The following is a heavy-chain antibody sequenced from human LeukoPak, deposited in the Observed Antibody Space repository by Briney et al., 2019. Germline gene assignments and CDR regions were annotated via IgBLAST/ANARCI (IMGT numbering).Heavy chain of an antibody. CDR1: GGSFSGYY. V-gene: IGHV4-34*01. J-gene: IGHJ4*02. Sequence: SETLSLTCAVYGGSFSGYYWSWIRQPPGKGLEWIGEINHSGSTNYNPSLKSRVTISVDTSKNQFSLKLSSVTAADTAVYYCARDLATKVQWLGPFDYWGQGTLVTVSS. CDR2: INHSGST. D-gene: IGHD6-19*01. CDR3: ARDLATKVQWLGPFDY.